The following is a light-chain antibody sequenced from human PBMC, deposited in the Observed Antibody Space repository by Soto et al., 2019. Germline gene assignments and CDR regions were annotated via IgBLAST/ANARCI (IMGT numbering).Light chain of an antibody. J-gene: IGKJ5*01. V-gene: IGKV3-11*01. CDR3: QQRSNWPPFT. CDR1: QSVSSY. CDR2: TAS. Sequence: EIVLTQSPATLSLSPGETATLSCRASQSVSSYLAWYQQKPGQAPRLLIYTASNRATGIPARFSGSGSGTDFTLTISSLEPEDFAVYYCQQRSNWPPFTFGQGTRLEI.